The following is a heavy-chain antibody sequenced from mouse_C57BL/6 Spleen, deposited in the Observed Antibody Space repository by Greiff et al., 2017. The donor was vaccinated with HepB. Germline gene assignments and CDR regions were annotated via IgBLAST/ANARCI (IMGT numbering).Heavy chain of an antibody. V-gene: IGHV5S21*01. CDR1: GFTFSSYA. J-gene: IGHJ4*01. D-gene: IGHD2-5*01. CDR3: AGGNSKTAMDY. CDR2: ISSGGDYI. Sequence: EVQLQESGEGLVKPGGSLKLSCAASGFTFSSYAMSWVRQTPEKRLEWVAYISSGGDYIYYADTVKGRFTISRDTARNTLYLQMSSLKSEDTAMYYCAGGNSKTAMDYWGQGTSVTVSS.